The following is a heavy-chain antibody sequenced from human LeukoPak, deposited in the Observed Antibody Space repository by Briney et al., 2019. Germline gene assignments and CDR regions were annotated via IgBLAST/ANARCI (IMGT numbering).Heavy chain of an antibody. D-gene: IGHD3-10*01. CDR3: ARGKYYYGSGSPPHFDY. Sequence: SETLSLTCTVSGGSISSGSYYWSWIRQPAGKGLEWIGRIYTSGSTNYNPSLKSRVTISVDTSKNQFSLKLSSVTAADTAVYYCARGKYYYGSGSPPHFDYWGQGTLVTVSS. V-gene: IGHV4-61*02. CDR1: GGSISSGSYY. J-gene: IGHJ4*02. CDR2: IYTSGST.